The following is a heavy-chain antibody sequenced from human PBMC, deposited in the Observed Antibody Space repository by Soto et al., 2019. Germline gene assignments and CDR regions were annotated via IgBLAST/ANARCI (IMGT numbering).Heavy chain of an antibody. CDR2: INPSGGST. J-gene: IGHJ1*01. V-gene: IGHV1-46*01. CDR3: ARPPNSSGYYPTEYFQQ. D-gene: IGHD3-22*01. Sequence: QVQLVQSGAEVKKPGASVKVSCKASGYTFTSYYMHWVRQAPGQGLEWMGIINPSGGSTSYAQKFQGRVTMTRDTSTSTVYMELSSLRSEDTAVYYCARPPNSSGYYPTEYFQQWGQGTLVTVSS. CDR1: GYTFTSYY.